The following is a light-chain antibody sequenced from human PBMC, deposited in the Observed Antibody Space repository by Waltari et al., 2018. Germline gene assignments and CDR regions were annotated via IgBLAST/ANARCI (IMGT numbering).Light chain of an antibody. CDR3: MQGLKVPYT. CDR2: LDS. CDR1: TSLLHNRGYNY. V-gene: IGKV2-28*01. J-gene: IGKJ2*01. Sequence: IVMTQSPLSLPVTPAMPASISCRSSTSLLHNRGYNYLDWYLQKPGQSPQLLIYLDSNRASGVPDRFSGSGSGTNFTLKITRVEAEDVGVYYCMQGLKVPYTFGQGTKLEI.